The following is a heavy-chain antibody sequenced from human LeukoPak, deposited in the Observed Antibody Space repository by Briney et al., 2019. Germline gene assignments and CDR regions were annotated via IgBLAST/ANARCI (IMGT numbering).Heavy chain of an antibody. V-gene: IGHV4-31*03. J-gene: IGHJ4*02. Sequence: PSQTLSLTFTVSGGSISSGGYYWSWIRQHPGKGLEWIGYIYYSGSTYYNPSLKSRVTISVDTPKNQFSLKLSSVTAADTAVYYCARLRVGYCSGGSCPYFDYWGQGTLVTVSS. CDR2: IYYSGST. D-gene: IGHD2-15*01. CDR1: GGSISSGGYY. CDR3: ARLRVGYCSGGSCPYFDY.